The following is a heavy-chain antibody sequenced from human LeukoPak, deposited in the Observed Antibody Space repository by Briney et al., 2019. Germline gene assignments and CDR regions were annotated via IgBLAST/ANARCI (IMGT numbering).Heavy chain of an antibody. Sequence: GGSLRLSCAASGFTFSSYCMSWVRQARGKGLEWVASINQDGSEKYYVDSVKGRFTISRDNSKNTLYLQMNSLRAEDTAVYYCARSDYDLGSAFDIWGQGTMVTVSS. V-gene: IGHV3-7*01. CDR3: ARSDYDLGSAFDI. J-gene: IGHJ3*02. CDR2: INQDGSEK. D-gene: IGHD3-16*01. CDR1: GFTFSSYC.